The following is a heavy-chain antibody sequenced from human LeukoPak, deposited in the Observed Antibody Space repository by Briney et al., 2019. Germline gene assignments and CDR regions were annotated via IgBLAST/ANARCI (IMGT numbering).Heavy chain of an antibody. V-gene: IGHV4-59*08. CDR3: ARQNWNHLYWYFDL. CDR2: IYYSGST. D-gene: IGHD1-14*01. CDR1: GGSISTYY. J-gene: IGHJ2*01. Sequence: SETLSLTCTVSGGSISTYYWSWIRQPPGKGLEWIGYIYYSGSTSYNPSLKSRATISVDTSKNRFSLRLTSVTAADTAVYYCARQNWNHLYWYFDLWGRGTLIAVSS.